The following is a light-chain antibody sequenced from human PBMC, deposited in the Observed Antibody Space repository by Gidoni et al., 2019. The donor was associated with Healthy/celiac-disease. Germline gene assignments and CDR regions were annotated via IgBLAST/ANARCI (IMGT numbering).Light chain of an antibody. V-gene: IGKV1-33*01. CDR3: QQYDNLT. CDR1: QDISNY. J-gene: IGKJ4*01. CDR2: DAS. Sequence: DIQMTQSPSSLSASVGDRVTITCQASQDISNYLNWYQQKPGKAPKLLIYDASNLETGVPSRFSGSGSWTDFTFTISSLQPEDIATYYCQQYDNLTFGGGTKVEIK.